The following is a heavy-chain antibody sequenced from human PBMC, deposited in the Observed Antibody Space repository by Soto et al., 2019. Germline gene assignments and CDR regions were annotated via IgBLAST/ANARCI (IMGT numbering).Heavy chain of an antibody. J-gene: IGHJ3*02. CDR3: ANDYGDYRNDAFDI. D-gene: IGHD4-17*01. V-gene: IGHV4-34*08. CDR2: IDHIGNT. CDR1: GGMYNDYY. Sequence: QVQLHQWGAGLLKPSETLSLSCAVYGGMYNDYYWSWIRQPPGKGLEWIGEIDHIGNTNYNPPLKSRVTISQDKSKNQFSLTLTSVSAADAAVYFCANDYGDYRNDAFDIWSQGTEVTVAS.